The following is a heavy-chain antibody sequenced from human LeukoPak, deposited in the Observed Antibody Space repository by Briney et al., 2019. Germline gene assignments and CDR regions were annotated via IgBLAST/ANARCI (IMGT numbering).Heavy chain of an antibody. Sequence: SPSETLSLTCAVYGGSFSGYYWSWIRQPPGKGLEWIGEINHRGSTNYNPSLKSRVTISVDTSKNQFSLKLSSVTAADTAVYYCARVYYDSSGIDYWGQGTLVTVSS. D-gene: IGHD3-22*01. J-gene: IGHJ4*02. CDR3: ARVYYDSSGIDY. CDR1: GGSFSGYY. CDR2: INHRGST. V-gene: IGHV4-34*01.